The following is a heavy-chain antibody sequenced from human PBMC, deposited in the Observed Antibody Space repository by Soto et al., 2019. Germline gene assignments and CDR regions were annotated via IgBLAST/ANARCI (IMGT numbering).Heavy chain of an antibody. CDR3: ARHLPLIAAVCLTDPTPAFDI. Sequence: PSETLSLTCTVSGGSISSYYWSWIRQPPGKGLEWIGYIYYSGSTNYNPSLKSRVTISVDTSKNQFSLKLSSVTAADTAVYYCARHLPLIAAVCLTDPTPAFDIWAQGTMVTVSS. D-gene: IGHD6-6*01. V-gene: IGHV4-59*08. CDR1: GGSISSYY. CDR2: IYYSGST. J-gene: IGHJ3*02.